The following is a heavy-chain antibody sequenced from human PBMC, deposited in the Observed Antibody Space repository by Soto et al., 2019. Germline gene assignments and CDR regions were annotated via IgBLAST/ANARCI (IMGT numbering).Heavy chain of an antibody. D-gene: IGHD3-3*01. Sequence: GGSLRLSCAASGFTFSSYSMNWVRQAPGKGLEWVSSISSSSSYIYYADSVKGRFTISRDNAKNSLYLQMNSLRAEDTAVYYCARDMIFSDKLIDYWGQGTLVTVSS. CDR2: ISSSSSYI. V-gene: IGHV3-21*01. J-gene: IGHJ4*02. CDR3: ARDMIFSDKLIDY. CDR1: GFTFSSYS.